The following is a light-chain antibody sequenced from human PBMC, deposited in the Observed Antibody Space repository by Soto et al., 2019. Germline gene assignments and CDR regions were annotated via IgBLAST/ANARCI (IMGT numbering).Light chain of an antibody. Sequence: QLVLTQPPSASGTPGQRVTISCSGSRSNIGSNSINWYQQLPGTAPKVLIYSNYQRPSGVPDRFSGSKSGTSASLAISGLQSDDEAEYHCAAWDDSLNGWVFGGGTKLTVL. J-gene: IGLJ3*02. CDR1: RSNIGSNS. CDR2: SNY. V-gene: IGLV1-44*01. CDR3: AAWDDSLNGWV.